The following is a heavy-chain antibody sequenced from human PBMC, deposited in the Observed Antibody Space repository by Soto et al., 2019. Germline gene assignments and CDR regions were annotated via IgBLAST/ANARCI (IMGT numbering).Heavy chain of an antibody. CDR1: GYTFTSYG. CDR2: ISAYNGNT. D-gene: IGHD3-16*02. J-gene: IGHJ3*02. Sequence: ASVKVSFKASGYTFTSYGISWVRQAPGQGLEWMGWISAYNGNTNYAQKLQGRVTMTTDTSTSTAYMELRSLRSDDTAVYYCARDSYDYIWGSYRYDAFDIWGQGTMVTVSS. V-gene: IGHV1-18*01. CDR3: ARDSYDYIWGSYRYDAFDI.